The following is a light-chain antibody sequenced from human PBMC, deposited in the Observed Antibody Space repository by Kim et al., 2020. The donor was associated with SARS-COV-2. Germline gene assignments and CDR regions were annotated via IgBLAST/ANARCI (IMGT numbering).Light chain of an antibody. V-gene: IGKV1-39*01. CDR2: AAS. Sequence: SVGDRVTITCRASQSISSYLNWYQQKPGIAPKLLIYAASSLQSGVPSRFSGSGSGTDFTLTISSLQPEDFATYYCQQSYSTPPITFGQGTRLEIK. J-gene: IGKJ5*01. CDR3: QQSYSTPPIT. CDR1: QSISSY.